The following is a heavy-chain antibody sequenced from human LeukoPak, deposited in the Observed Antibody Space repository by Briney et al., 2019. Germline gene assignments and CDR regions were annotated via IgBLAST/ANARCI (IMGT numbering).Heavy chain of an antibody. Sequence: SQTLSLTCTVSGGSISSGGYYWSWIRQHPGKGLEWIGYIYYSGSTYYNPSLKSRVTISVDTSKNQFPLKLSSVTAADTAVYYCARVHYYGSGSYYVDYWGQGTLVTVSS. V-gene: IGHV4-31*03. J-gene: IGHJ4*02. CDR2: IYYSGST. CDR3: ARVHYYGSGSYYVDY. CDR1: GGSISSGGYY. D-gene: IGHD3-10*01.